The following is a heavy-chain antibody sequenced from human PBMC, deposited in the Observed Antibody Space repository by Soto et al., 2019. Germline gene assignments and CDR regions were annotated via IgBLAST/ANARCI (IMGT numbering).Heavy chain of an antibody. V-gene: IGHV4-59*08. CDR3: ARGRFLEWLLSGWYDP. CDR2: IYYSGST. D-gene: IGHD3-3*01. Sequence: PSETLSLTCTVSGGSFSSYYRSWIRQPPGKGLEWIGYIYYSGSTNYNPSLKSRVTISVDTSKNQFSLKLSSVTAADTAVYYCARGRFLEWLLSGWYDPWGQGTLVTVSS. CDR1: GGSFSSYY. J-gene: IGHJ5*02.